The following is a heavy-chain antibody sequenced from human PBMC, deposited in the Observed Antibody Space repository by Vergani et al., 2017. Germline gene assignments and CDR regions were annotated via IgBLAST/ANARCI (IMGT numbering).Heavy chain of an antibody. CDR1: GYSFTSYW. D-gene: IGHD5-18*01. CDR3: ARAFRVNTAMGHRNLSPYNWFDP. CDR2: IYPGDSDT. J-gene: IGHJ5*02. Sequence: EVQLVQSGAEVKKPGESLTISCKGSGYSFTSYWIGWVRQMPGKGLEWMGIIYPGDSDTRYSPSFQGQVTISADKSISTAYLQWSSLKASDTAMYYCARAFRVNTAMGHRNLSPYNWFDPWGQGTLVTVSS. V-gene: IGHV5-51*01.